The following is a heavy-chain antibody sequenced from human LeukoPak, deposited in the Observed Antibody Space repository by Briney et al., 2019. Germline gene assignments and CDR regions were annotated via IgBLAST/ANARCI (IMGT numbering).Heavy chain of an antibody. CDR3: AREVAAGPNNGFDP. D-gene: IGHD6-6*01. V-gene: IGHV1-69*04. Sequence: ASVKVSCKASGGTFSSYDISWVRQAPGQGLERMGRIIPILGIANYAQKFQGRVTITADKSTSTAYMELSSLRSEDTAVYYCAREVAAGPNNGFDPWGQGTLVTVSS. J-gene: IGHJ5*02. CDR2: IIPILGIA. CDR1: GGTFSSYD.